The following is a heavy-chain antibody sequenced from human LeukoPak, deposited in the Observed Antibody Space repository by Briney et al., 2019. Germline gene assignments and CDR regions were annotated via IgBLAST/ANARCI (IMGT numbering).Heavy chain of an antibody. J-gene: IGHJ4*02. Sequence: PSETLSLTCTVSGGSISSYYWSWIWQPPGKGLEWIGYIYYSGSTNYNPSLKSRVTISVDTSKNQFSLKLSSVTAADTAVYYCARAGYYGSGSYYHYWGQGTLVTVSS. CDR2: IYYSGST. CDR1: GGSISSYY. D-gene: IGHD3-10*01. CDR3: ARAGYYGSGSYYHY. V-gene: IGHV4-59*01.